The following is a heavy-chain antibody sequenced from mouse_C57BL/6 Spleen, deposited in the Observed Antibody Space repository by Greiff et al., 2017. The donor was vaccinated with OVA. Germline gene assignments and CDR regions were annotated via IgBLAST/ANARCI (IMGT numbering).Heavy chain of an antibody. V-gene: IGHV1-54*01. J-gene: IGHJ1*03. CDR1: GYAFTNYL. Sequence: QVQLKQSGAELVRPGTSVKVSCKASGYAFTNYLIEWVKQRPGQGLEWIGVINPGSGGTNYNEKFKGKATLTADKSSSTAYMQLSSLTSEDSAVYFCARGGYYGNYYWYFDVWGTGTTVTVSS. D-gene: IGHD2-1*01. CDR3: ARGGYYGNYYWYFDV. CDR2: INPGSGGT.